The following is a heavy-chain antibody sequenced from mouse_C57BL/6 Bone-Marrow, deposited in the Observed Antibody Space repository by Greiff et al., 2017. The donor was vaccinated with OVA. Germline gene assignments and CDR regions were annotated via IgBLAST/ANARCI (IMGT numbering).Heavy chain of an antibody. CDR2: ISSGSSTI. CDR1: GFTFSDYG. J-gene: IGHJ2*01. V-gene: IGHV5-17*01. D-gene: IGHD1-1*01. Sequence: EVHLVESGGGLVKPGGSLKLSCAASGFTFSDYGMHWVRQAPEKGLEWVAYISSGSSTIYYADTVKGRFTISRDNAKNTLFLQMTSLRSEDTAMYYCARRRNYYGSSSYYFDYWGQGTTLTVSS. CDR3: ARRRNYYGSSSYYFDY.